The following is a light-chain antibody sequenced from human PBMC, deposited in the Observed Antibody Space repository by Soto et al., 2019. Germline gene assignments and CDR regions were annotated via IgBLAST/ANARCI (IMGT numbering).Light chain of an antibody. CDR1: QSISSW. J-gene: IGKJ1*01. CDR3: QKYNSYSWT. V-gene: IGKV1-5*03. CDR2: KAS. Sequence: DIQMTQSPSTLSASVGDRVTITCRASQSISSWLAWYQKKPGKAPKLLIYKASTLETGVPSSFSGSGSGTEFTITISSLQPDDFASYYCQKYNSYSWTFGQGTKVEIK.